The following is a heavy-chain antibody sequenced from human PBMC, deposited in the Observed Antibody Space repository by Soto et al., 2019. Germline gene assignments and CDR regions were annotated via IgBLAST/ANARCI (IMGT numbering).Heavy chain of an antibody. D-gene: IGHD6-19*01. Sequence: PGGALRLSCAAPGFTFSSYSIHWVRQAPEKGLEWVSYIGTSTSTTYYADSVKGRFTISRDNAKNSLFLQMNSLRAEDTAVYYCARALQTYTSGPLGFWGQGTRVTVSS. CDR2: IGTSTSTT. CDR1: GFTFSSYS. J-gene: IGHJ4*02. CDR3: ARALQTYTSGPLGF. V-gene: IGHV3-48*01.